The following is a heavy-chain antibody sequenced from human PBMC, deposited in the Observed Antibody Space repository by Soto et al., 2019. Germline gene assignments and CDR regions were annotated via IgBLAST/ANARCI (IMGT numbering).Heavy chain of an antibody. J-gene: IGHJ6*03. V-gene: IGHV3-48*01. Sequence: PGGSLRLSCAASGFTFSSYSMNWVRQAPGKGLEWVSYISSSSSTIYYADSVKGRFTISRDNAKNSLYLQMNSLRAEDTAVYYCARDYGDYVFYYYYMDVWGKGTTVTVSS. CDR2: ISSSSSTI. CDR1: GFTFSSYS. D-gene: IGHD4-17*01. CDR3: ARDYGDYVFYYYYMDV.